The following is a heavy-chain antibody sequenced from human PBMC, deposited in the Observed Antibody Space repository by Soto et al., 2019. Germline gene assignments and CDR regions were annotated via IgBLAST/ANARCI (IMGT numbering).Heavy chain of an antibody. V-gene: IGHV3-21*01. Sequence: EVQLVESGGGLVKPGGSLRLSCAASGFTFSSYSMNWVRQAPGKGLEWVSSISSSSSYIYYADSVKGRFTISRDNAKNSLYLQMNRLRAEDTGVYYCARGVGASHAHFDYWGQGTLVTVSS. CDR2: ISSSSSYI. CDR1: GFTFSSYS. CDR3: ARGVGASHAHFDY. J-gene: IGHJ4*02. D-gene: IGHD1-26*01.